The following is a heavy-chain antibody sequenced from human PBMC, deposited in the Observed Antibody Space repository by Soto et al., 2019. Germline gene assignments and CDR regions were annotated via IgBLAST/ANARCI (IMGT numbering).Heavy chain of an antibody. Sequence: PSVKVSCKVSGYTLTELSMHWVRQAPGKGLEWMGGFDPEDGETIYAQKFQGRVTMTEDTSTDTAYMELSSLRSEDTAVYYCATREMARSVGRWIYYFDYWGQGTLVTVSS. V-gene: IGHV1-24*01. CDR1: GYTLTELS. J-gene: IGHJ4*02. CDR2: FDPEDGET. CDR3: ATREMARSVGRWIYYFDY. D-gene: IGHD5-12*01.